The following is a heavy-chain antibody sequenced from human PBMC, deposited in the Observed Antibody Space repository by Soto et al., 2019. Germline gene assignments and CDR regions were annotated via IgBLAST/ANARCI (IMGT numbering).Heavy chain of an antibody. D-gene: IGHD3-16*02. CDR2: IIPIFGTA. Sequence: QVQLVQSGAEVKKPGSSVKVSCKASGGTFSSYAISWVRQAPGQGLEWMGGIIPIFGTANYAQKFQGRVTITADESTSTAYMELSSLRSEDTAVYYCARKRSMITFGGVIDPDAFDIWGQGTMVTVSS. J-gene: IGHJ3*02. V-gene: IGHV1-69*01. CDR3: ARKRSMITFGGVIDPDAFDI. CDR1: GGTFSSYA.